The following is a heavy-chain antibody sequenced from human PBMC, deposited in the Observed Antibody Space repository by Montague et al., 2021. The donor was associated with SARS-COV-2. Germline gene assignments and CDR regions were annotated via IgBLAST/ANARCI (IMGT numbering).Heavy chain of an antibody. Sequence: CAISGDSVSSNSATWNWVRQSPSRGLEWLGRTYYMSKWYNDYAVSVRGRVTINPDTSKNQFSLQLNSVTPEDTAIYYCTSGREGNYNVMDVWGQGTTVTDSS. CDR2: TYYMSKWYN. V-gene: IGHV6-1*01. J-gene: IGHJ6*02. D-gene: IGHD1-1*01. CDR3: TSGREGNYNVMDV. CDR1: GDSVSSNSAT.